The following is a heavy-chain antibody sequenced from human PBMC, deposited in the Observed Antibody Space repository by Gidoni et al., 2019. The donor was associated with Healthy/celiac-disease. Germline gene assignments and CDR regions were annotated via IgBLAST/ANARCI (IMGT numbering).Heavy chain of an antibody. CDR3: TTDGVVVVAAASHYYYYMDV. J-gene: IGHJ6*03. D-gene: IGHD2-15*01. Sequence: EVQLVESGGGLVKPGGSLRLSCAASGFTFSNAWMSWVRQAPGKGLEWVGRIRSKTDGGTTDYAAPVKGRFTISRDDSKNTLYLQMNSLKTEDTAVYYCTTDGVVVVAAASHYYYYMDVWGKGTTVTVSS. CDR2: IRSKTDGGTT. V-gene: IGHV3-15*01. CDR1: GFTFSNAW.